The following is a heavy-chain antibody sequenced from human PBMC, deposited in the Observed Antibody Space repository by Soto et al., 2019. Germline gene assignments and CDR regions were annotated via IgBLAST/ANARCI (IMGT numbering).Heavy chain of an antibody. CDR3: ASGYCSGGSCYLNDAFDI. CDR2: IIPILGIA. D-gene: IGHD2-15*01. J-gene: IGHJ3*02. Sequence: QVQLVQSGAEVKKPGSSVKVSCKASGGTFSSYTICWVRQAPGQGLELMGRIIPILGIANYAQKFQGRVTITADKSTSTAYMELSSLRAEDTAVYYCASGYCSGGSCYLNDAFDIWGQGTMVTVSS. CDR1: GGTFSSYT. V-gene: IGHV1-69*02.